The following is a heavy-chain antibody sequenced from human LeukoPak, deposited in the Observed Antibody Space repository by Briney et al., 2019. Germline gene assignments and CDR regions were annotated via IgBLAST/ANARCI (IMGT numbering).Heavy chain of an antibody. CDR1: GYTFTSYG. CDR2: ISAYNGNT. V-gene: IGHV1-18*01. J-gene: IGHJ5*02. D-gene: IGHD1-26*01. CDR3: AVGRSIVGATVPFDP. Sequence: ASVKVSCKASGYTFTSYGISWVRQAPGQGLEWMGWISAYNGNTNYAQKLQGRVTMTTDTSTSTAYMELRSLRSDDRAVYYCAVGRSIVGATVPFDPWGQGTLVTVSS.